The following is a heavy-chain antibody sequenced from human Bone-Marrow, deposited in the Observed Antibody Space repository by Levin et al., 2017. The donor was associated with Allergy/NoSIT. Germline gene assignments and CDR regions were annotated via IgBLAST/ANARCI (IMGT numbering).Heavy chain of an antibody. CDR3: ARARSTIFGVVITLDY. CDR1: GFTFSSYS. CDR2: ISSSSSYI. D-gene: IGHD3-3*01. Sequence: GGSLRLSCAASGFTFSSYSMNWVRQAPGKGLEWVSSISSSSSYIYYADSVKGRFTISRDNAKNSLYLQMNSLRAEDTAVYYCARARSTIFGVVITLDYWGQGTLVTVSS. J-gene: IGHJ4*02. V-gene: IGHV3-21*01.